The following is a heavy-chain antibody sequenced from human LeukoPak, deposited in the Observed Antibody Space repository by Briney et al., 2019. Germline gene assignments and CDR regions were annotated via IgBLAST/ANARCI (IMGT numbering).Heavy chain of an antibody. CDR1: GYTFTSYY. CDR2: FDPEDGET. Sequence: ASVKVSCKASGYTFTSYYMHWVRQAPGQGLEWMGGFDPEDGETIYAQKFQGRVTMTEDTSTDTAYMELSSLRSEDTAVYYCATVTGRYYYYGMDVWGQGTTVTVSS. V-gene: IGHV1-24*01. D-gene: IGHD2-8*02. CDR3: ATVTGRYYYYGMDV. J-gene: IGHJ6*02.